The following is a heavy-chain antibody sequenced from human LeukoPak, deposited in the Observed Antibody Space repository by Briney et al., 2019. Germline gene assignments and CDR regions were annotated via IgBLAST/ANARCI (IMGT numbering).Heavy chain of an antibody. J-gene: IGHJ6*03. Sequence: PSETLSLTCTVSGGSISSYYWSWIRQPPGKGLEWIGYIYYSGSTNYNPSLKSRVTISVDTSKNQFSLKLSSVTAADTAVYYCARRGVVVRPTHYYYMDVWGKGTTVTVSS. CDR3: ARRGVVVRPTHYYYMDV. CDR2: IYYSGST. D-gene: IGHD2-2*01. V-gene: IGHV4-59*08. CDR1: GGSISSYY.